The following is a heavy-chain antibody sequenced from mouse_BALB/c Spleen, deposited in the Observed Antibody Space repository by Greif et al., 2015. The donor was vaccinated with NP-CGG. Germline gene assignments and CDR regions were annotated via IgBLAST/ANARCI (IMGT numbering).Heavy chain of an antibody. V-gene: IGHV14-3*02. CDR1: GFNIKDTY. CDR3: AREGVLRPLFAY. J-gene: IGHJ3*01. CDR2: IDPANGNT. Sequence: EVQLQQSGAELVKPGASVKLSCTASGFNIKDTYMHWVKQRPEQGLEWIGRIDPANGNTKYDPKFQGKATITADTSSNTAYLQLSSLTSEDTAVYYCAREGVLRPLFAYWGQGTLVTVSA. D-gene: IGHD1-2*01.